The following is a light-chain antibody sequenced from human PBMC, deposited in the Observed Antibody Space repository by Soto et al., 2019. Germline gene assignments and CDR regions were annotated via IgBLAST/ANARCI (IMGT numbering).Light chain of an antibody. V-gene: IGKV1-5*01. J-gene: IGKJ1*01. CDR2: DAS. Sequence: DIQMTQSPSTLSASVEHRVTITYRASQSISSWLAWYKQKPGKAPKILSYDASSLESGVPSRFRGSGSGTEFTLTISSLQPDDFATYYCQQYNYYPWTFGQGTKVDIK. CDR3: QQYNYYPWT. CDR1: QSISSW.